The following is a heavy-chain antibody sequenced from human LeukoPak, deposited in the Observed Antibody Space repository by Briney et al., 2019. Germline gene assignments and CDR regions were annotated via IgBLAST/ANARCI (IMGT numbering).Heavy chain of an antibody. CDR3: ARLGRTYYDFWSGP. J-gene: IGHJ5*02. Sequence: SETLSLTCTVSGGSISSSTYYWGWIRQPPGKGLEWIGTIYYRGSTYYNPSLKGRVTISVDTSKNQFSLKLTSVTAADTAVYYCARLGRTYYDFWSGPWGQGTLVTVSS. CDR2: IYYRGST. V-gene: IGHV4-39*01. D-gene: IGHD3-3*01. CDR1: GGSISSSTYY.